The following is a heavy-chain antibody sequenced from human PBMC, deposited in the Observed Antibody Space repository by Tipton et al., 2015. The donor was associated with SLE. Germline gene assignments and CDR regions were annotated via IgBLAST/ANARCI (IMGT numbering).Heavy chain of an antibody. CDR3: ARASYSYGSSNWYFDL. V-gene: IGHV4-4*09. CDR2: IYTSGST. D-gene: IGHD5-18*01. CDR1: GGSISSYY. J-gene: IGHJ2*01. Sequence: TLSLTCTVSGGSISSYYWSWIRQPAGKGLEWIGYIYTSGSTNYNPSLKSRVTISVDTSKNQFSLKLSSVTAADTAVFYCARASYSYGSSNWYFDLWGRGTLVTVSS.